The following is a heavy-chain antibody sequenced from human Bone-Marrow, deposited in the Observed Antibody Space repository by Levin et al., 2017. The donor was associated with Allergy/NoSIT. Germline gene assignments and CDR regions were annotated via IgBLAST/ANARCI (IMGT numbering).Heavy chain of an antibody. J-gene: IGHJ4*02. V-gene: IGHV3-23*01. CDR3: AKNDWADPGGY. CDR1: GFTLSNYA. Sequence: AGGSLRLSCAASGFTLSNYAVSWVRQAPGKGLEWVSAITGRGGGTIYADSVKGRFAVSRDSSKNTLYLQLNSLRAEDTAIYYCAKNDWADPGGYWGQGTLVTVSS. CDR2: ITGRGGGT. D-gene: IGHD3-9*01.